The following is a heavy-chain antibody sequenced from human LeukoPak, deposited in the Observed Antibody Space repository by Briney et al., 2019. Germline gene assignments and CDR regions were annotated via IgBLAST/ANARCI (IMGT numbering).Heavy chain of an antibody. V-gene: IGHV1-18*01. J-gene: IGHJ5*02. Sequence: ASVKVSCKASGSTFTSYGISWVRQAPGQGLEWMGWISAYNGNTNYAQKLQGRVTMTTDTSTSTAYMELRSLRSDDTAVYYCARNHMAYTGFDPWGQGPLVTVSS. CDR1: GSTFTSYG. CDR2: ISAYNGNT. D-gene: IGHD2-21*01. CDR3: ARNHMAYTGFDP.